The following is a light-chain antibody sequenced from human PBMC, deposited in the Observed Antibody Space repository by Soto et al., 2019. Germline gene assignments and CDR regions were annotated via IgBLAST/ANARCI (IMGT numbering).Light chain of an antibody. J-gene: IGKJ1*01. V-gene: IGKV1-17*01. CDR2: AAS. Sequence: DIQMTQSPSSLSASVGDRVTITCRASQGVRNGLSWFQQKPGKAPKRLTYAASNLQSGVPSRFSGSGSGTEFTLTISSLQPEDFATYYCLQHDVHPLTFGQGTRVEIK. CDR1: QGVRNG. CDR3: LQHDVHPLT.